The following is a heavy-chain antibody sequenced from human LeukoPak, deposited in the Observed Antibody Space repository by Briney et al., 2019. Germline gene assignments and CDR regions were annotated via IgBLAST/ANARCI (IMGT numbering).Heavy chain of an antibody. CDR2: IKSKTDGGTT. CDR1: GFIFSSYS. J-gene: IGHJ6*02. CDR3: TTQLYSSSWYFPYYYYYGMDV. Sequence: GGSLRLSCAASGFIFSSYSMSWVRQAPGKGLEWVGRIKSKTDGGTTDYAAPVKGRFTISRDDSKNTLYLQMNSLKTEDTAVYYCTTQLYSSSWYFPYYYYYGMDVWGQGTTVTVSS. D-gene: IGHD6-13*01. V-gene: IGHV3-15*01.